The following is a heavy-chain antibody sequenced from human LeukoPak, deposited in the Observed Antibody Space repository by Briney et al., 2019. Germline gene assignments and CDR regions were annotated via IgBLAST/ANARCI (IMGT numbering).Heavy chain of an antibody. Sequence: GASVKVSCKASGYTFTGYYMHWVRQATGQGLEWMGWMNPNSGNTGYAQKFQGRVTMTRNTSISTAYMELSSLRSEDTAVYYCARVYWTAYYYYGMDVWGQGTTVTVSS. J-gene: IGHJ6*02. CDR3: ARVYWTAYYYYGMDV. V-gene: IGHV1-8*02. D-gene: IGHD3/OR15-3a*01. CDR1: GYTFTGYY. CDR2: MNPNSGNT.